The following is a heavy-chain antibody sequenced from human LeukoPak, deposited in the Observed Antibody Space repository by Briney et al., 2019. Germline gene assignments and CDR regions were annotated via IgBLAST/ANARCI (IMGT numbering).Heavy chain of an antibody. D-gene: IGHD6-13*01. CDR2: IYYSGST. Sequence: SETLSLTCTVSGGSISSYYWSWIRQPAGKGLEWIGYIYYSGSTNYNPSLRSRVTISVDTSKNQFSLKLSSVTAADTAVYYCAGRSSWDKNWFDPWGQGTLVTVSS. J-gene: IGHJ5*02. CDR3: AGRSSWDKNWFDP. CDR1: GGSISSYY. V-gene: IGHV4-59*01.